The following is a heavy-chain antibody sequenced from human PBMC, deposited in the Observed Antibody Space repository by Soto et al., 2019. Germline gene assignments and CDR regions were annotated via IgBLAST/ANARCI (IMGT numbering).Heavy chain of an antibody. V-gene: IGHV3-48*01. J-gene: IGHJ6*03. CDR1: GFTFSSYS. CDR3: TRSVYLDV. CDR2: ISSGSSTI. D-gene: IGHD2-2*01. Sequence: GGSLRLACAASGFTFSSYSMNWVRQARGKGLEWVSYISSGSSTIYYADSVKGRFTISRDNAKNSLYLQMDSLRAEDTAVYYVTRSVYLDVWGTGTTVTVSS.